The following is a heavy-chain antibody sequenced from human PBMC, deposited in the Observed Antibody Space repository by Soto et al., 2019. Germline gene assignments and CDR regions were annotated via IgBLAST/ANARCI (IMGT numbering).Heavy chain of an antibody. CDR1: GGTFSSYA. J-gene: IGHJ4*02. Sequence: SVKVSCKASGGTFSSYAISWVRHAPGQGLEWMGGIIPIFGTANYAQKFQGRVTITADKSTSTAYMELSSLRSEDTAVSYCARVRVWGGATTGYFDYWGQGTLVTVYS. CDR3: ARVRVWGGATTGYFDY. CDR2: IIPIFGTA. V-gene: IGHV1-69*06. D-gene: IGHD1-26*01.